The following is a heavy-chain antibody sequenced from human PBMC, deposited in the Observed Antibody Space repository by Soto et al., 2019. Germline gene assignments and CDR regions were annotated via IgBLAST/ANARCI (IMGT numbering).Heavy chain of an antibody. J-gene: IGHJ3*02. CDR1: GFTVSSNY. V-gene: IGHV3-66*01. CDR3: ARDRPGKGYDAFDI. D-gene: IGHD6-13*01. CDR2: IYSGGST. Sequence: GGSLRLSCAASGFTVSSNYMSWVRQAPGKGLEWVSVIYSGGSTYYADSVKGRFTISRDNSKNTLYLQMNSLRAEDTAVYYCARDRPGKGYDAFDIWGQGTMVTVSS.